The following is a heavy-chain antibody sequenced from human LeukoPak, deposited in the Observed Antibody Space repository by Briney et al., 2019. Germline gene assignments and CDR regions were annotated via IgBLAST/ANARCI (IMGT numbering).Heavy chain of an antibody. V-gene: IGHV4-4*09. Sequence: KPSETLSLTCSVSGSSITNYYWSWIRQPPGKGLEWIGFIYASGGTNYNPSLKSRVTMSVDTSKTQFSLKLSSVTAADTAVYHCARHGKGGSYYYAFDIWGQGTVVTVSS. CDR3: ARHGKGGSYYYAFDI. CDR2: IYASGGT. D-gene: IGHD1-26*01. J-gene: IGHJ3*02. CDR1: GSSITNYY.